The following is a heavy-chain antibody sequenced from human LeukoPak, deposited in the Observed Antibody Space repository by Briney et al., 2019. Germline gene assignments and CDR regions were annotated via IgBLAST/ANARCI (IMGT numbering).Heavy chain of an antibody. CDR3: ARAEYDRSGSIYYYYGMDI. Sequence: GGSLRLSCVASGVTLSNYAMSWARQAPGKGLEWVSGISSSGSGGNTYYADSVKGRFTISRDSSRNTLFLQMNSLIREDTAEYYCARAEYDRSGSIYYYYGMDIWGQGTTVTVSS. V-gene: IGHV3-23*01. CDR2: ISSSGSGGNT. J-gene: IGHJ6*02. D-gene: IGHD3-22*01. CDR1: GVTLSNYA.